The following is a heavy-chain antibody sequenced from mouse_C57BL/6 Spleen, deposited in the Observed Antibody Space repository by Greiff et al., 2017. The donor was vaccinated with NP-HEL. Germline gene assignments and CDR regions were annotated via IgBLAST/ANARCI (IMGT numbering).Heavy chain of an antibody. CDR2: IYPGDGDT. Sequence: VQLQQSGAELVKPGASVKISCKASGYAFSSYWMNWVKQRPGKGLEWIGQIYPGDGDTNYNGKFKGKATLTADKSSSTAYMQLSSLTSEDSAVYVCARGDDGYLYDYAMDYWGQGTSVTVSS. V-gene: IGHV1-80*01. CDR3: ARGDDGYLYDYAMDY. J-gene: IGHJ4*01. D-gene: IGHD2-3*01. CDR1: GYAFSSYW.